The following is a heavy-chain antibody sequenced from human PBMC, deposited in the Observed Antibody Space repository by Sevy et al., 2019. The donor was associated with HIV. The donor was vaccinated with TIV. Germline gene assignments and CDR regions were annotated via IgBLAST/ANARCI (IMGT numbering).Heavy chain of an antibody. Sequence: GGSLRLSCAASGFTFSSYAMHWVRQAPGKGLEGVAVISYDGSNKYYADSVKGRFTISRDNSKNTLYLQMNSLRAEDTAVYYCASLAVAGKDFDYRGQGTLVTVSS. CDR3: ASLAVAGKDFDY. CDR2: ISYDGSNK. D-gene: IGHD6-19*01. V-gene: IGHV3-30-3*01. J-gene: IGHJ4*02. CDR1: GFTFSSYA.